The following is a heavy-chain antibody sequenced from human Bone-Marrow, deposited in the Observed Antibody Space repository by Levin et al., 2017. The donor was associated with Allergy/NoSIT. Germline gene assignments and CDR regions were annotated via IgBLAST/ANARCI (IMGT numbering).Heavy chain of an antibody. CDR1: GGSFSGYY. D-gene: IGHD6-13*01. CDR3: ARGGRYSSSWLRF. CDR2: INHSGST. V-gene: IGHV4-34*01. Sequence: PSETLSLTCAVYGGSFSGYYWSWIRQPPGKGLEWIGEINHSGSTNYNPSLKSRVTISVDTSKNQFSLKLSSVTAADTAVYYCARGGRYSSSWLRFWGQGTLVTVSS. J-gene: IGHJ4*02.